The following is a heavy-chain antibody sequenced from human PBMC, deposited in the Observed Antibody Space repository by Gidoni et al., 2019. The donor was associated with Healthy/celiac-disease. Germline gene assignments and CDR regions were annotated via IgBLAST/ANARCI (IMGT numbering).Heavy chain of an antibody. CDR1: GGSISSSSYY. J-gene: IGHJ4*02. CDR3: ARLYGSGSQGYYFDY. Sequence: QLQLQESGPGLVKPSETLSLTCTVSGGSISSSSYYWGWIRQPPGKGLEWIGSIYYSGSTYYNPSLKSRVTISVDTSKNQFSLKLSSVTAADTAVYYCARLYGSGSQGYYFDYWGQGTLVTVSS. CDR2: IYYSGST. D-gene: IGHD3-10*01. V-gene: IGHV4-39*01.